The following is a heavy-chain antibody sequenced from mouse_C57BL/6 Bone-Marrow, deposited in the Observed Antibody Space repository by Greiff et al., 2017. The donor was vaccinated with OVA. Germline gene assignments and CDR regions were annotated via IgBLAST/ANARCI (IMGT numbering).Heavy chain of an antibody. Sequence: QVQLQQPGAELVMPGASVKLSCKASGYTFTSYWMHWVKQRPGQGLEWIGEIDPSDSYTNYNQKFKGKSTLTVDKSSSTAYMQLSSLTSEDSAVYYCARRGGYYFYYFDYWGQGTTLTVSS. CDR2: IDPSDSYT. CDR1: GYTFTSYW. CDR3: ARRGGYYFYYFDY. D-gene: IGHD1-1*01. V-gene: IGHV1-69*01. J-gene: IGHJ2*01.